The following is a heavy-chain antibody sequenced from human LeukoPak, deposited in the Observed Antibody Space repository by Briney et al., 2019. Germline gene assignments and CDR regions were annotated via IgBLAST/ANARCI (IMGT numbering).Heavy chain of an antibody. V-gene: IGHV3-23*01. J-gene: IGHJ4*02. CDR3: AKVASLCTSTSCVRGGFDY. Sequence: GGSLRLSCSASGFTFTNYAMSWVRQAPGKGLEWASSLSGSGGNTYYADSVKGRFTISRDNSKNTLYLQMNSLRAEDTAKYYCAKVASLCTSTSCVRGGFDYWGQGTLVTVSS. CDR1: GFTFTNYA. CDR2: LSGSGGNT. D-gene: IGHD2-2*01.